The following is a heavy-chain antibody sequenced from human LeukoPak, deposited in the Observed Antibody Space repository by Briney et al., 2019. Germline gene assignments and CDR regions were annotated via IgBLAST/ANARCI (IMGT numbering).Heavy chain of an antibody. CDR1: GYSISSGSY. CDR3: ASGFGSGSPTGY. D-gene: IGHD2-15*01. V-gene: IGHV4-38-2*02. J-gene: IGHJ4*02. CDR2: IYHRGST. Sequence: SETLSLTCTVSGYSISSGSYWGWIRQPPGKGLEWIGSIYHRGSTYYNPSLKSRVTISVDTSKNQFSLKLSSVTAADTAVYYCASGFGSGSPTGYWGQGTLVTVSS.